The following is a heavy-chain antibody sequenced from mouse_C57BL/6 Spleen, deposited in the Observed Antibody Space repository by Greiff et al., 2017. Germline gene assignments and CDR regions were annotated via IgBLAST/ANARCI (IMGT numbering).Heavy chain of an antibody. Sequence: QVQLQQPGAELVMPGASVKLSCKASGYTFTSYWMHWVKQRPGQGLEWIGEIDPSDSYTNYNQKFKGKSTLTVDKSSSTAYMQLSSLTSEDSAVYYCARGGEEYFDVWGTGTTVTVSS. CDR2: IDPSDSYT. CDR1: GYTFTSYW. V-gene: IGHV1-69*01. J-gene: IGHJ1*03. CDR3: ARGGEEYFDV.